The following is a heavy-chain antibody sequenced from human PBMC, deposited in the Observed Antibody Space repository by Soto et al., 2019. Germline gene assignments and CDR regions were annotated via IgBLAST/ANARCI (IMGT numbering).Heavy chain of an antibody. Sequence: GASVKVSCKASGGTFSSYTISWVRQAPGQGLEWMGRIIPILGIANYAQKFQGRVTITADKSTSTAYMELSSLRSEDTAVYYCASDRIVVPAAIVGFDPWGQGTLVTVSS. CDR1: GGTFSSYT. D-gene: IGHD2-2*01. CDR2: IIPILGIA. J-gene: IGHJ5*02. V-gene: IGHV1-69*02. CDR3: ASDRIVVPAAIVGFDP.